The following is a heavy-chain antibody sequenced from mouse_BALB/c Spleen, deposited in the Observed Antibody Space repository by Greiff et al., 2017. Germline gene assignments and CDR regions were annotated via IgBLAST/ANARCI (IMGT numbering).Heavy chain of an antibody. CDR2: IYPGNVNT. J-gene: IGHJ4*01. Sequence: VKLVESGPELVKPGASVRISCKASGYTFTSYYIHWVKQRPGQGLEWIGWIYPGNVNTKYNEKFKGKATLTADKSSSTAYMQLSSLTSEDSAVYFCARFDYYAMDYWGQGTSVTVSS. CDR3: ARFDYYAMDY. V-gene: IGHV1S56*01. CDR1: GYTFTSYY.